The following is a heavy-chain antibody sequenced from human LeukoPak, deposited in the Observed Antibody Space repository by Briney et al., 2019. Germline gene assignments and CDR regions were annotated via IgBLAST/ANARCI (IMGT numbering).Heavy chain of an antibody. CDR2: ISDSGDRT. V-gene: IGHV3-23*01. CDR1: GFPFSNYA. Sequence: GGSLRLSRAASGFPFSNYAMTWVRQAPGKGLERISGISDSGDRTYYADSVKGRFTISRDNSKNMLYLQMNSLRVEDTALYYCAKGLGTSGYHDYWGQGTLVTVSS. J-gene: IGHJ4*02. D-gene: IGHD3-22*01. CDR3: AKGLGTSGYHDY.